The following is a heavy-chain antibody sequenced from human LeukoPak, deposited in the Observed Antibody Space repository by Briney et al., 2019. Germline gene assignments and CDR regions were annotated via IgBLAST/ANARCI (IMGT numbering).Heavy chain of an antibody. Sequence: ASVKVSCKASGYTFTRYAVNWARQAPGQGLEWMGWINTDTGNPTYAQGFTGRFVFSLDTSVSTAYLQITSLKAEDTAVYYCATEDSSGYYNFWGQGTLVTVSS. D-gene: IGHD3-22*01. CDR2: INTDTGNP. CDR3: ATEDSSGYYNF. CDR1: GYTFTRYA. J-gene: IGHJ4*02. V-gene: IGHV7-4-1*02.